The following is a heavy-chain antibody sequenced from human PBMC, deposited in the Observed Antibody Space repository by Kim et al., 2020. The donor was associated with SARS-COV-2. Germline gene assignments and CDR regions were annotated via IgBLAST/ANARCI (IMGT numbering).Heavy chain of an antibody. CDR2: ISSDESRT. Sequence: GGSLRLSCAASRITFSNYWMHWVRQAPGKGLVWVSRISSDESRTSYADSVEGRFTISRDNAKTTSYLQMNSLRAEDTAMYYCALEYADTLYSYYYGMDVWGQGTSVTVSS. CDR3: ALEYADTLYSYYYGMDV. V-gene: IGHV3-74*01. CDR1: RITFSNYW. J-gene: IGHJ6*02. D-gene: IGHD2-2*01.